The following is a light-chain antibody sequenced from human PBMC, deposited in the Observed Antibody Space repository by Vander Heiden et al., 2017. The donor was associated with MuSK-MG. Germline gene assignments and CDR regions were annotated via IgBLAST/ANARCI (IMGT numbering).Light chain of an antibody. J-gene: IGKJ1*01. Sequence: IWLTQYPGTLSLSPGERATLSCRASPSASSSYLAWYHQKPGQTPTLLLYCASSSLHGMLDTFSGSGSSRAFTLPIIRLVPPDFAVTYCWQEGSSPLTFGQGTKVXIK. V-gene: IGKV3-20*01. CDR1: PSASSSY. CDR2: CAS. CDR3: WQEGSSPLT.